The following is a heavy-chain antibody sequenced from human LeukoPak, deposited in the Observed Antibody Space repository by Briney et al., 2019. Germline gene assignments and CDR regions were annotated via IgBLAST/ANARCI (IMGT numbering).Heavy chain of an antibody. J-gene: IGHJ4*02. CDR1: GFTFSSYG. Sequence: PGKSLRLSCAASGFTFSSYGMHWVRQTPDKGLEWLALISYDGNTIYYADSVKGRFTISRDSSENTLYVQMNSLRVEDTAVYYCAKADSSSRPTHFDFWGQGTLVTVSS. D-gene: IGHD6-6*01. CDR3: AKADSSSRPTHFDF. CDR2: ISYDGNTI. V-gene: IGHV3-30*18.